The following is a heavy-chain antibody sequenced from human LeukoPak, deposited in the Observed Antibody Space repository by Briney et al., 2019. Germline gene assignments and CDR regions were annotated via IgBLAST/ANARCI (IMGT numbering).Heavy chain of an antibody. CDR3: ARDRYYESSGNLDY. J-gene: IGHJ4*02. V-gene: IGHV4-61*08. CDR2: IYYSGNN. CDR1: GASVSGGGYY. D-gene: IGHD3-22*01. Sequence: SETLSLTCTVSGASVSGGGYYWTWIRQAPGEGLEGIGYIYYSGNNNSNPSLRSRVTMSIDTSNNPFSLKLASVTAAATYIYYCARDRYYESSGNLDYWGQGNLVTVSS.